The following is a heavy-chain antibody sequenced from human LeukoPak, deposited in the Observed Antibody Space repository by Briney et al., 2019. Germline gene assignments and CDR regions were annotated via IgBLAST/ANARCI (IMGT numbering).Heavy chain of an antibody. Sequence: GASVKVSCKASGYTFTGYYMHWVRQAPGQGLEWMGWINPNSGGTNYAQQFQGRVTMTRDTSISTAYMELTRLRSDDTAVYYCARGDVITSLDYWGQGTLVTVSS. CDR1: GYTFTGYY. V-gene: IGHV1-2*02. CDR2: INPNSGGT. J-gene: IGHJ4*02. D-gene: IGHD3-16*01. CDR3: ARGDVITSLDY.